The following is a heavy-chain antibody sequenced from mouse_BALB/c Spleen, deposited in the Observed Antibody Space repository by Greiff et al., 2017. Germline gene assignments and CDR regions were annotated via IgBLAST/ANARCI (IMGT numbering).Heavy chain of an antibody. V-gene: IGHV1S81*02. CDR3: ARFDDYDGFAY. Sequence: QVQLQQPGAELVKPGASVKLSCKASGYTFTSYWMHWVKQRPGQGLEWIGEINPSNGRTNYNEKFKSKATLTVDKSSSTAYMQLSSLTSEDSAVYYCARFDDYDGFAYWGQGTLVTVSA. J-gene: IGHJ3*01. D-gene: IGHD2-4*01. CDR2: INPSNGRT. CDR1: GYTFTSYW.